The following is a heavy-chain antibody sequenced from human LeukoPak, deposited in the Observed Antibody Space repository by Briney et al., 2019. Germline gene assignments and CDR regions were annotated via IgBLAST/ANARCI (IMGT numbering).Heavy chain of an antibody. CDR2: INPSDSET. CDR1: AYIFTSYW. V-gene: IGHV5-51*01. CDR3: ARLMDGYNSGDY. J-gene: IGHJ4*02. D-gene: IGHD5-24*01. Sequence: GESLKISCKGSAYIFTSYWIGWVRQMPGKGLEGMGFINPSDSETRYSPSCQGQVTISSDKSISTAYLQWSSLKASGTAMYYCARLMDGYNSGDYWGQGTLVTVSS.